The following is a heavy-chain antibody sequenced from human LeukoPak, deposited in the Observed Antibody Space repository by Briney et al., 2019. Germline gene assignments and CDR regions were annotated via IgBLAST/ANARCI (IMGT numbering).Heavy chain of an antibody. D-gene: IGHD6-19*01. Sequence: SETLSLTWAAYGGSFSGYYWSWIRQPPGKGLEWIGEINHSGSTNYNPSLKGRVTISVDTSKNQFSLKLSSVTAADTPVFYCARRVDSGGQYYYYYGMDVWGQGTTVTVSS. CDR1: GGSFSGYY. V-gene: IGHV4-34*01. CDR3: ARRVDSGGQYYYYYGMDV. J-gene: IGHJ6*02. CDR2: INHSGST.